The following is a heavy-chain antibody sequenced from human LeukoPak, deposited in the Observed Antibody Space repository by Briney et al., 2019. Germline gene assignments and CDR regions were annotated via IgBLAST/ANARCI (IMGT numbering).Heavy chain of an antibody. D-gene: IGHD6-13*01. Sequence: ASVKVSCKASGGTFISYAISWVRQAPGQGLEWMGGIIPIFGTANYAQKFQGRVTITADESTSTAYMELSSLRSEDTAVYYCASGGIAAAGEVGYFDYWGQGTLVTVSS. CDR3: ASGGIAAAGEVGYFDY. CDR1: GGTFISYA. J-gene: IGHJ4*02. V-gene: IGHV1-69*13. CDR2: IIPIFGTA.